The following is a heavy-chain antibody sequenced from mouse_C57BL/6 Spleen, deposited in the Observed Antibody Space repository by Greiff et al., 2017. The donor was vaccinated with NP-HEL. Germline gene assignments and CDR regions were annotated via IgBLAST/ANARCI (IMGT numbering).Heavy chain of an antibody. CDR2: IDPETGGT. CDR3: TGSGYDY. Sequence: LQESGAELVRPGASVTLSCKASGYTFTDYEMHWVKQTPVHGLEWIGAIDPETGGTAYNQKFKGKAILTADKSSSTAYMELRSLTSEDSAVYYCTGSGYDYWGQGTTLTVSS. D-gene: IGHD3-2*02. CDR1: GYTFTDYE. V-gene: IGHV1-15*01. J-gene: IGHJ2*01.